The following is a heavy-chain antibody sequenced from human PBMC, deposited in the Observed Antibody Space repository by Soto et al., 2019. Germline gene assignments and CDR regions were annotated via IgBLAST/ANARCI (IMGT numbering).Heavy chain of an antibody. CDR2: FYYTGGT. Sequence: QLQLHQSGPGLVKPSENLSLTCTVSGASISSSRSYWGWVRQPPGKGLEGIVSFYYTGGTYRTYSNPSLKSRVTISVDTSKSQFSLNLRSVTAADTAVYYCASPRQGNYDFLSGYYALDYWGQGTLVTVSS. J-gene: IGHJ4*02. CDR3: ASPRQGNYDFLSGYYALDY. V-gene: IGHV4-39*01. D-gene: IGHD3-3*01. CDR1: GASISSSRSY.